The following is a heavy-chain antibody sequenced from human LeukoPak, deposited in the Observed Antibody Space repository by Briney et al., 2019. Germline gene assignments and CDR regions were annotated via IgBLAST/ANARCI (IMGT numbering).Heavy chain of an antibody. Sequence: SETLSLTCTVSGGSISSGDYYWSWIRQPPGKGLEWIGYIYYSGSTYYNPSLKSRVTISVDTSKNQFSLKLSSVTAADTAVYYCARVATDNSRDGYIYYFDYWGQGTLVTVSS. CDR1: GGSISSGDYY. J-gene: IGHJ4*02. D-gene: IGHD5-24*01. CDR2: IYYSGST. V-gene: IGHV4-30-4*01. CDR3: ARVATDNSRDGYIYYFDY.